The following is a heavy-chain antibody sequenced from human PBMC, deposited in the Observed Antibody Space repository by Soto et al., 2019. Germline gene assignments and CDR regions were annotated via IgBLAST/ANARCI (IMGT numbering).Heavy chain of an antibody. V-gene: IGHV4-34*01. J-gene: IGHJ4*02. Sequence: SESLSLTSAVYGGAFSGYYWSGIRHPPGTGLEWIGEINHSGSTNYNPSLKSRVTISVDTSKNQFSLKLTSVTAADTAVYYCARDKITGLFDYWGQGTLVTVSS. CDR3: ARDKITGLFDY. CDR2: INHSGST. D-gene: IGHD2-8*02. CDR1: GGAFSGYY.